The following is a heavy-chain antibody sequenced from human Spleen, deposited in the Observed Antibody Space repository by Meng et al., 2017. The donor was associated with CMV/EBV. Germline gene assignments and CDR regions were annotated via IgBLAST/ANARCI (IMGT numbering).Heavy chain of an antibody. CDR2: INSDGSIT. J-gene: IGHJ4*02. V-gene: IGHV3-74*01. Sequence: GESLKISCAASGFTFSSYWMHWVRQAPGKGLVWVSRINSDGSITNYAGSVKGRFAISRDNAKNTLYLQLNSLRAEDTAVYYCAMSDFWSGYFIEKWGQGTLVTVSS. CDR1: GFTFSSYW. CDR3: AMSDFWSGYFIEK. D-gene: IGHD3-3*01.